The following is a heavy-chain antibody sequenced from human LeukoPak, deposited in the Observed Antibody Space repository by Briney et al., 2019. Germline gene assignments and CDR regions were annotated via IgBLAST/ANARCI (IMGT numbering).Heavy chain of an antibody. CDR3: AKSYHGDTGDY. CDR2: ISSNGGST. D-gene: IGHD4-17*01. CDR1: GFTFSSYA. V-gene: IGHV3-64*04. Sequence: GGSLRLSCSASGFTFSSYAMHWVRQAPGKGLEYVSAISSNGGSTYYADSVKGRFTISRDNSKNTLYLQMNSLRAEDTAVYYCAKSYHGDTGDYWGQGTLVTVSS. J-gene: IGHJ4*02.